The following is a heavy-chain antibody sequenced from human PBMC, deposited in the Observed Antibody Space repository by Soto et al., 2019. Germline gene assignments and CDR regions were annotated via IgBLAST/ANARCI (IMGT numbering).Heavy chain of an antibody. CDR3: AVIMITFGGVIVPGVY. CDR2: TRNKANSYTT. V-gene: IGHV3-72*01. CDR1: GFTFSDHY. J-gene: IGHJ4*02. Sequence: GGSLRLSCAASGFTFSDHYMDWVRQAPGKGLEWVGRTRNKANSYTTEYAASVKGRFTISRDDSKNSLYLQMNSLKTEDTAVYYCAVIMITFGGVIVPGVYWGQGTLVTVSS. D-gene: IGHD3-16*02.